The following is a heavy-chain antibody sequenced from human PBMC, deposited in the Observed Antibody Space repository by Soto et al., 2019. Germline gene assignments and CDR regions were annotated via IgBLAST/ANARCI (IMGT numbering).Heavy chain of an antibody. V-gene: IGHV3-23*01. D-gene: IGHD6-13*01. CDR3: AKDLGYTSSAGDY. CDR2: ISGSGDST. CDR1: GFTFRNYA. Sequence: EVHLLESGGGLVQPGGSLRLSCAASGFTFRNYAMSWVRQAPGKGLEWVSDISGSGDSTYYADSVKGRFTISRDNSKNTLYLQMNSLRAEDTAIYYCAKDLGYTSSAGDYWGQGTLVTVSS. J-gene: IGHJ4*02.